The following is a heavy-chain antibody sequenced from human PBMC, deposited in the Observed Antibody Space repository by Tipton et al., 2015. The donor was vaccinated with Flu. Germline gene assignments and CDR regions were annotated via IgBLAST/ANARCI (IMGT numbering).Heavy chain of an antibody. CDR1: GFTFSSYE. CDR3: ASLGFTMVRGVIIFDY. V-gene: IGHV3-48*03. J-gene: IGHJ4*02. Sequence: SLRLSCAASGFTFSSYEMNWVRQAPGKGLEWVSYIGSSGSTIYYADSVKGRFTISRDNAKNSLYLQMNSLRAEDTAVYYCASLGFTMVRGVIIFDYWGQGTLVTVSS. CDR2: IGSSGSTI. D-gene: IGHD3-10*01.